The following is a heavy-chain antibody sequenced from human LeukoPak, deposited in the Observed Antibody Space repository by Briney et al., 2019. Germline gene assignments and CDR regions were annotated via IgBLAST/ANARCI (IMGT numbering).Heavy chain of an antibody. CDR1: GYTFPSYY. V-gene: IGHV1-46*01. CDR3: ARRYCSGGSCVHAFDI. CDR2: INPSGGGT. Sequence: ASVKVSCKASGYTFPSYYMHWVRQAPGQGLEWMGIINPSGGGTSYAQKFQGRVTMTRDMSTSTIYMELSSLRSEDTAVYYCARRYCSGGSCVHAFDIWGQGTMVTVSS. J-gene: IGHJ3*02. D-gene: IGHD2-15*01.